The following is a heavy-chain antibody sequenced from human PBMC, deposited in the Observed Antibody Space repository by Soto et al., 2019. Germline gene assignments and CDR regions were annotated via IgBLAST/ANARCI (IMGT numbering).Heavy chain of an antibody. CDR1: GGSISSYY. V-gene: IGHV4-59*08. J-gene: IGHJ6*03. CDR3: ARASFPDDYYYYYMDV. CDR2: IYYSGST. Sequence: SETLSLTCTVSGGSISSYYWSWIRQPPGKGLEWIGYIYYSGSTNYNPSLKSRVTISVDTSKNQFSLKLSSVTAADTAVYYCARASFPDDYYYYYMDVWGKGTTVTVSS.